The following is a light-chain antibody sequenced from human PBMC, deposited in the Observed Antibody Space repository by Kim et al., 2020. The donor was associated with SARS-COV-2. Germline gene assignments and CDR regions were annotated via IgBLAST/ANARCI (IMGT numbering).Light chain of an antibody. V-gene: IGKV3-20*01. CDR2: GAS. CDR3: QQYGSSPLT. Sequence: EIVLTQSPVTVPLSPGDRASPSSRASHIVSSSYLAWYQQKPGQAPRLLIYGASSGATGIPDRFSGSGSRTDFTLTISRLEPEDVAVYYCQQYGSSPLTFGGGTKVDIK. CDR1: HIVSSSY. J-gene: IGKJ4*01.